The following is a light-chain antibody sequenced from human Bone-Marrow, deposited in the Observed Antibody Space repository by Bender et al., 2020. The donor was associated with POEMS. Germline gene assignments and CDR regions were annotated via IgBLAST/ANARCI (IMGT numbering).Light chain of an antibody. CDR3: CAYAGSSTLV. V-gene: IGLV2-23*02. CDR2: DVN. J-gene: IGLJ2*01. CDR1: SSDVGSFNL. Sequence: QSALTQPASVSGSPGQSITISCTGTSSDVGSFNLVSWYQQHPGKAPKVMIYDVNNRPSGVSTRFSGSKSGNTASLTISGLQAEDEADYYCCAYAGSSTLVFGGGTKLTVL.